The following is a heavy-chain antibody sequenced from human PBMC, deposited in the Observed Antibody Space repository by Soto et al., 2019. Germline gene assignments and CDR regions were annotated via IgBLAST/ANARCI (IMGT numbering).Heavy chain of an antibody. CDR2: IYHSGST. CDR3: PSRSPVAGLDY. V-gene: IGHV4-4*02. D-gene: IGHD6-19*01. CDR1: GGSISSSNW. Sequence: QVQLQESGPGLVKPSGTLSLTCAVSGGSISSSNWWSWVRQSPGKGLEWIGEIYHSGSTNYNPSLKTXXIXSXHKSNNQCSLKPSSVTAADTALYFWPSRSPVAGLDYWGQRTLLTVSS. J-gene: IGHJ4*02.